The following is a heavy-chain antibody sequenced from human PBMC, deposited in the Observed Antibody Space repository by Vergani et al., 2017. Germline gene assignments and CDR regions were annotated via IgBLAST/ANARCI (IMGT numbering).Heavy chain of an antibody. CDR1: GFTFSSYW. D-gene: IGHD6-13*01. Sequence: EVQLVESGGGLVQPGGSLRLSCAASGFTFSSYWMHWVRQAPGKGLVWVSRINSDGSSTSYADSVKGRFTISSDNAKNTLYLQMNSLRAEDTAVYYCARGIAAAGTVFPYWGQGTLVTVSS. J-gene: IGHJ4*02. CDR3: ARGIAAAGTVFPY. V-gene: IGHV3-74*01. CDR2: INSDGSST.